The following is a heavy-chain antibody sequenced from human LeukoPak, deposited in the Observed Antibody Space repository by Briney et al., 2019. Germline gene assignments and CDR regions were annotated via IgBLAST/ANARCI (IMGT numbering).Heavy chain of an antibody. Sequence: ASVKVSCKASGYTVTGYYMHWVRQAPGQGLEWMGWLNPNSGGTNYAQKFQGWVTMTRDTSISTAYMELSRLRSDDTAVYYCARGSDIVVVVAATPKVGWFDPWGQGTLVTVSS. V-gene: IGHV1-2*04. CDR3: ARGSDIVVVVAATPKVGWFDP. J-gene: IGHJ5*02. D-gene: IGHD2-15*01. CDR1: GYTVTGYY. CDR2: LNPNSGGT.